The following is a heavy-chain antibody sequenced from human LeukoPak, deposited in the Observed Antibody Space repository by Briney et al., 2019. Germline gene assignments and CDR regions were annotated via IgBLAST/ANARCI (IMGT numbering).Heavy chain of an antibody. CDR2: IHHSGST. CDR3: ASRIIMTVGNSAFDI. J-gene: IGHJ3*02. Sequence: PSETLSLTCAVSGGSISSSNWWSWVRQPPGKGLEWIGEIHHSGSTNYNPSLKSRVTISVDKSKNQFSLKLSSVTAADAAVYYCASRIIMTVGNSAFDIWGQGTMVTVSS. CDR1: GGSISSSNW. V-gene: IGHV4-4*02. D-gene: IGHD3-22*01.